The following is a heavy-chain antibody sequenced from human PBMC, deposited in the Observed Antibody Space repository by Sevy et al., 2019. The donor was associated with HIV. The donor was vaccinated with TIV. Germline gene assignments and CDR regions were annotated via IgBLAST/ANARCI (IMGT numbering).Heavy chain of an antibody. D-gene: IGHD6-6*01. V-gene: IGHV5-51*01. Sequence: GESLKISCKGSEYNFTNYWIGWVRQMPGKGLEWMGIIYPGDSGTRYRPSFQDQVTISADKSISTAYLQWSSLKASDTAMYYCARISSSPRAYYYYFGMDVWGQGTTVTVSS. CDR2: IYPGDSGT. J-gene: IGHJ6*02. CDR3: ARISSSPRAYYYYFGMDV. CDR1: EYNFTNYW.